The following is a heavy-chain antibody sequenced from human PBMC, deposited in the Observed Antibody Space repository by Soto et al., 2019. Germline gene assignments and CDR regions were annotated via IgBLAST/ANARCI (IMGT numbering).Heavy chain of an antibody. V-gene: IGHV1-18*01. CDR3: ARWAWADGSGQVDY. CDR2: ISAYNGNT. CDR1: GYTFTSYG. Sequence: ASVKVSCKASGYTFTSYGISWVRQAPGQGLEWMGWISAYNGNTNYAQKLQGRVTMTTDTSTSTAYMELRSLRSDDTAVYYCARWAWADGSGQVDYWGQGTLVTVSS. J-gene: IGHJ4*02. D-gene: IGHD3-10*01.